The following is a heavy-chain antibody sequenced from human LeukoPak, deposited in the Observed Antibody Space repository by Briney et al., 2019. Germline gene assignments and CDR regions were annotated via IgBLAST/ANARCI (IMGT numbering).Heavy chain of an antibody. Sequence: GGSLRLSCAASGFTFSSYAMSRVRQAPGKGLEWVSAISGSGGSTYYADSVKGRFTISRDNSKNTLYLQMNSLRAEDTAVYYCATTAAGTVIGFDYWGQGTLVTVSS. CDR1: GFTFSSYA. J-gene: IGHJ4*02. V-gene: IGHV3-23*01. CDR3: ATTAAGTVIGFDY. CDR2: ISGSGGST. D-gene: IGHD6-13*01.